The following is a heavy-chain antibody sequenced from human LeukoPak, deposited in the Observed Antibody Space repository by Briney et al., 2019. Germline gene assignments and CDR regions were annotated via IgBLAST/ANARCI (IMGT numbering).Heavy chain of an antibody. CDR2: IHSGGNT. CDR3: ARDFFGWSYDVSDI. V-gene: IGHV3-53*01. CDR1: GFTVSTNY. J-gene: IGHJ3*02. Sequence: GGSLRLSCAVSGFTVSTNYMNWVRQAPGKGLEWVSVIHSGGNTYYADSVKGRFTISRDNSKNTLFLQMDSLRAEDTAMYYCARDFFGWSYDVSDIWGQGTMVTVSS. D-gene: IGHD3-10*01.